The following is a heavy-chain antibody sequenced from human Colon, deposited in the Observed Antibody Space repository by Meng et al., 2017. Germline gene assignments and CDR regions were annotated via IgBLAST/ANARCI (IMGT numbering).Heavy chain of an antibody. CDR3: ARHGGWHFDY. V-gene: IGHV4-4*02. J-gene: IGHJ4*01. CDR1: GGSISSYNW. CDR2: IDLGGTP. D-gene: IGHD6-19*01. Sequence: QLQQQESGPGLAEPSGTLSLTCAGSGGSISSYNWWSWGRQPPGKGLEWIGQIDLGGTPYYNPSLESRVIMSLDKSKNQLSLRLTSVAAADTAVYYCARHGGWHFDYWGQGALVTVSS.